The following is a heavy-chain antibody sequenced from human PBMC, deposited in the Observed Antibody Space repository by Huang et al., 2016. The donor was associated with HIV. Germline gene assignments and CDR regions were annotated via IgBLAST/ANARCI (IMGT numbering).Heavy chain of an antibody. V-gene: IGHV3-9*01. CDR1: GFAFSQYA. CDR3: VIMDDYFDY. D-gene: IGHD2-8*01. J-gene: IGHJ4*02. Sequence: VQLVELGGGLVQPGWSLRLSCAASGFAFSQYAVHWVRQSPGKGLEWVSGIGGNSGDIAYAASVRGRFVISRDNAKKSLYLKMNGLRLEDTALYFCVIMDDYFDYWGQGVLVGVSS. CDR2: IGGNSGDI.